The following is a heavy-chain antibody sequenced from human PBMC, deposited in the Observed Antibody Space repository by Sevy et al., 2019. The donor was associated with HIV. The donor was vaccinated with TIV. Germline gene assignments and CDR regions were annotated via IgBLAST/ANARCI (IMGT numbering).Heavy chain of an antibody. J-gene: IGHJ6*02. Sequence: ASVKVSCKASGGTFSSYAISWVRQAPGQGLEWMGGIIPIFGTANYAQKFQGTVTITADESTSTAYMELSSLRSEDTAVYYCARSHIVVVPAASTFDYYYYGMDVWGQGTTVTVSS. D-gene: IGHD2-2*01. CDR2: IIPIFGTA. CDR1: GGTFSSYA. V-gene: IGHV1-69*13. CDR3: ARSHIVVVPAASTFDYYYYGMDV.